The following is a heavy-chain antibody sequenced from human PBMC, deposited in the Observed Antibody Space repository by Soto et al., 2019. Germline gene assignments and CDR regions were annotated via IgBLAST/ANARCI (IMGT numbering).Heavy chain of an antibody. Sequence: QVQLVQSGAEVKKPGASVKVSCKTPGNFCSKYGISWVRQAPGQGLEWMGWINGNTGSTNYAQKFRGRVTMTTDTSTGRVYMELSSLTSDDTAIYYCGSDGDQWDQRYLDYWGQGTLVSV. V-gene: IGHV1-18*01. CDR3: GSDGDQWDQRYLDY. CDR2: INGNTGST. D-gene: IGHD1-26*01. CDR1: GNFCSKYG. J-gene: IGHJ4*02.